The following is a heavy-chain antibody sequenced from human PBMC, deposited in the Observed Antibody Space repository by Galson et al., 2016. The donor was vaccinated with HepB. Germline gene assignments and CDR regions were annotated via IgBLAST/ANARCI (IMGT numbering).Heavy chain of an antibody. Sequence: ETLSLTCAASGASISSNSYWSWVRQPPGKGLEWIGEVYHDGSSNYNPSLKSRVTISVDKSKNQFSLKLTSVTAADTAVYYCARKPPPVAYYGMDVWGQGTTVIVSS. CDR2: VYHDGSS. J-gene: IGHJ6*02. CDR3: ARKPPPVAYYGMDV. V-gene: IGHV4-4*02. CDR1: GASISSNSY. D-gene: IGHD3-16*01.